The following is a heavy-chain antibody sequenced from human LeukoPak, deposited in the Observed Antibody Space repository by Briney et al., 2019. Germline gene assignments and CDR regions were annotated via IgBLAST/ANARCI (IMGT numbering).Heavy chain of an antibody. D-gene: IGHD5-18*01. J-gene: IGHJ4*02. CDR1: GFTFSSYE. V-gene: IGHV3-48*03. CDR3: AGTTWMHLWSPFDA. Sequence: SGGSLRLSCAASGFTFSSYEMNWVRQAPGKGLEWVSYISSSGSTIYYADSVKGRCTISRDTSKSMSLLQISPLSTDAAALYYCAGTTWMHLWSPFDAWGKGTLVTVS. CDR2: ISSSGSTI.